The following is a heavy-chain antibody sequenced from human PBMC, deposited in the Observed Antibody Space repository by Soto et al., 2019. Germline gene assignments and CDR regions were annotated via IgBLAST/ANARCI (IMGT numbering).Heavy chain of an antibody. J-gene: IGHJ4*02. CDR2: ISGHNGNT. Sequence: ASVKVSCKASGYSFTNYGISWVRQAPGQGLEWMGRISGHNGNTNYAQKLQGRVTMTTDTSTSTAYMEMNSLRADDAALYYCAKDFSRDSFSQKPSCGGDCYTLDSWGQGTQVTVSS. D-gene: IGHD2-21*02. V-gene: IGHV1-18*01. CDR1: GYSFTNYG. CDR3: AKDFSRDSFSQKPSCGGDCYTLDS.